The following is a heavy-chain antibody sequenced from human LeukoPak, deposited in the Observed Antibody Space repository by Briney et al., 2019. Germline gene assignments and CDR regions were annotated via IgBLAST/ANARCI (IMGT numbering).Heavy chain of an antibody. J-gene: IGHJ6*03. V-gene: IGHV1-18*01. Sequence: ASVTVSCKASGYTFTSYGISWVRQAPGQGLEWMGWISAYNGNTNYAQKLQGRVTITTDTSTSTAYMELRSLRSDDTAVYYCARDYYGSGSYSFYYYYYYYMDVWGKGTTVTVSS. D-gene: IGHD3-10*01. CDR3: ARDYYGSGSYSFYYYYYYYMDV. CDR1: GYTFTSYG. CDR2: ISAYNGNT.